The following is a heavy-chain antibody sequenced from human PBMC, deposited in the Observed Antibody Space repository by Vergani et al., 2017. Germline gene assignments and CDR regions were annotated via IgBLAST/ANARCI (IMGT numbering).Heavy chain of an antibody. CDR3: ARLYHSGRFRVDY. J-gene: IGHJ4*02. D-gene: IGHD3-10*01. Sequence: QVQLVQSGAEVKKPGSSVKVSCKASGGTFSSYAISWVRQAPGQGLEWMGRIIPSFDTVDYAQKFQGRVTITADESTSTAYMELSSLRSEDTAVYYCARLYHSGRFRVDYWGQGTLVTVSS. CDR2: IIPSFDTV. V-gene: IGHV1-69*13. CDR1: GGTFSSYA.